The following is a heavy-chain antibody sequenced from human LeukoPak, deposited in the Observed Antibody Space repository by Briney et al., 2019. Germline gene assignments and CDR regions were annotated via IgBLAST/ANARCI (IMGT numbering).Heavy chain of an antibody. CDR2: ISYDGSNK. Sequence: PGGSLRLSCVASGFTFSSYGMHWVRQAPGKGLEWVAVISYDGSNKYYADSVKGRFTISRDNSKNTLYLQMNSLRAEDTAVYYCAKDSNYDFWSGSYYYYGMDVWGQGTTVTVSS. CDR1: GFTFSSYG. V-gene: IGHV3-30*18. D-gene: IGHD3-3*01. CDR3: AKDSNYDFWSGSYYYYGMDV. J-gene: IGHJ6*02.